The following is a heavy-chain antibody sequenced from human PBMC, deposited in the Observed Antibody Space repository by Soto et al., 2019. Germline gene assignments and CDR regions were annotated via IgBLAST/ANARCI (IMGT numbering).Heavy chain of an antibody. CDR2: IRSKAYGGTT. V-gene: IGHV3-49*03. D-gene: IGHD2-15*01. CDR1: GFTFGDYA. Sequence: PGGSLRLSCTASGFTFGDYAMSWFRQAPGKGLEWVGFIRSKAYGGTTEYAASVKGRFTISRDDSKSIAYLQMNSLKTEDTAVYYCTREVTYCSGGSRYDDYWGQGTLVTVSS. CDR3: TREVTYCSGGSRYDDY. J-gene: IGHJ4*02.